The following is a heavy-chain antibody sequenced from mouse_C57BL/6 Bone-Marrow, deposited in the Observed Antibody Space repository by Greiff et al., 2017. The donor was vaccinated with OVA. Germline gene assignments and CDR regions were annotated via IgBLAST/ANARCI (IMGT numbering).Heavy chain of an antibody. D-gene: IGHD1-1*01. CDR1: GYTFTDYE. V-gene: IGHV1-15*01. Sequence: QVQLQQSGAELVRPGASVTLSCKASGYTFTDYEMHWVKQTPVHGLEWIGAIDPETGGTAYNQKFKGKAILTADKSSRTAYMELRSLTSEDSAVYYCTREPLVANGGFDYWGQGTTLTVSS. CDR2: IDPETGGT. CDR3: TREPLVANGGFDY. J-gene: IGHJ2*01.